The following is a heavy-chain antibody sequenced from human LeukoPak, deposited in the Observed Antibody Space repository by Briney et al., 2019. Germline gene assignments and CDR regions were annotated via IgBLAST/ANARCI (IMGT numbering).Heavy chain of an antibody. CDR2: ISYDGSNK. J-gene: IGHJ5*02. D-gene: IGHD2/OR15-2a*01. Sequence: HPGGSLRLSCAASGFTFSSYAMHWVRQAPGKGLEWVAVISYDGSNKYYADSVKGRFTISRDNSKNTLYLQMNSLRAEDTAVYYCARDSFGEAPHVRPQEHNWFDPWGQGTLVTVSS. CDR1: GFTFSSYA. V-gene: IGHV3-30-3*01. CDR3: ARDSFGEAPHVRPQEHNWFDP.